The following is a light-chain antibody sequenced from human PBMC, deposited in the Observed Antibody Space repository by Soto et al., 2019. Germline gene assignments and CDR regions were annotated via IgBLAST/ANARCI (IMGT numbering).Light chain of an antibody. CDR1: ESFAWH. CDR3: QQTYTALSIT. Sequence: DIQMNLSPSSLFSSVGARVTITCRASESFAWHLNWYQQKQGKAHKLLIYAASSLQNGVPSRFRGGGSGTDFTLTISNLQPEDFATYYCQQTYTALSITFGQGTRLEIK. J-gene: IGKJ5*01. CDR2: AAS. V-gene: IGKV1-39*01.